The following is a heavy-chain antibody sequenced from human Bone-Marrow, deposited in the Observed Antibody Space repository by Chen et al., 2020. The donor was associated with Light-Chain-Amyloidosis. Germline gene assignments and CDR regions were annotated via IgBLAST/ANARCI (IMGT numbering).Heavy chain of an antibody. CDR3: ARDSQSTLRLPSLANY. Sequence: QVQLVQSGAEVKKPGASVKVSCKASGYTFTGYYMHWVRQAPGQGLEWMGRINPNSGGTNYAQKFQGRVTMTRDTSISTAYMELSRLRSDDTAVYYCARDSQSTLRLPSLANYWGQGTLVTVSS. J-gene: IGHJ4*02. D-gene: IGHD5-12*01. V-gene: IGHV1-2*02. CDR1: GYTFTGYY. CDR2: INPNSGGT.